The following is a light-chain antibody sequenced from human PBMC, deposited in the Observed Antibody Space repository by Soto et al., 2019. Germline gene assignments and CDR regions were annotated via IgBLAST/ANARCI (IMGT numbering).Light chain of an antibody. Sequence: DIVMTQSPDSLAVSLGERATINCKSSQNVLYKSNNENSLAWFQQKPGQPPKLLIYWASTRKSGVPDRFTGSGYGSNFTLTISRLQAEDVAVYDCQQYYNTPPYTFGQGTRLEI. V-gene: IGKV4-1*01. CDR1: QNVLYKSNNENS. CDR3: QQYYNTPPYT. CDR2: WAS. J-gene: IGKJ2*01.